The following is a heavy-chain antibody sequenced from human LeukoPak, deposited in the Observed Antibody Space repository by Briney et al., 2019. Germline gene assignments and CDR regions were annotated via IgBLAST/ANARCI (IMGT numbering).Heavy chain of an antibody. CDR3: ARQQWMTSTVDY. CDR1: GGSVSGSSFY. Sequence: SETLSLTCTVSGGSVSGSSFYWGWIRQPPGKGLEWIGSIYHTGSTYYKSSLKSRVTMSVDTPKNHLSLKMSSVTAADTAVYYCARQQWMTSTVDYWGQGTLVTVSS. V-gene: IGHV4-39*01. D-gene: IGHD6-19*01. CDR2: IYHTGST. J-gene: IGHJ4*02.